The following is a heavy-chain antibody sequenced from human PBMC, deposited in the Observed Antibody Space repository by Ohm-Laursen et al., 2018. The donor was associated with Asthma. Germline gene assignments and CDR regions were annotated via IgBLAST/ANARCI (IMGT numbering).Heavy chain of an antibody. D-gene: IGHD3-10*01. CDR2: IYSGGST. CDR3: ARDRDGKDAFDI. Sequence: SLRLSCAASGFTVSSNYMSWARQAPGKGLEWVSVIYSGGSTYYADSVKGRFTISRDNSKNTLYLQMNSLRAEDTAVYYCARDRDGKDAFDIWGQGTMVTVSS. J-gene: IGHJ3*02. CDR1: GFTVSSNY. V-gene: IGHV3-53*01.